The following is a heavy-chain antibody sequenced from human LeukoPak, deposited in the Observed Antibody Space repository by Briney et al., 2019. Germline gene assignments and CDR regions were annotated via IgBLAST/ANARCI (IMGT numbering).Heavy chain of an antibody. Sequence: PSETLSLTCTVSGYSISSDYWGWIRQPPGKGLEWIGSIYHSGSTYYNPSLKSRVTISVDTSKNQFSLKLSSVTAADTAVYYCVRGKSAAGYDYWGQGTLVTVSS. D-gene: IGHD6-13*01. V-gene: IGHV4-38-2*02. CDR1: GYSISSDY. CDR2: IYHSGST. CDR3: VRGKSAAGYDY. J-gene: IGHJ4*02.